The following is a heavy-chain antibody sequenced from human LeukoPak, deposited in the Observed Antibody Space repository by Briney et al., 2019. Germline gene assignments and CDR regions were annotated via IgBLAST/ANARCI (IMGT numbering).Heavy chain of an antibody. Sequence: ASVKVSCKASGYTFTCYYMHWVRQAPGQGLEWMGWINPNSGGTNYAQKFRGRVTMTRDTSISTAYMELSRLRSDDTAVYYCARDQVDGYCSSTSCYEYWFDPWGQGTLVTVSS. V-gene: IGHV1-2*02. D-gene: IGHD2-2*03. J-gene: IGHJ5*02. CDR3: ARDQVDGYCSSTSCYEYWFDP. CDR1: GYTFTCYY. CDR2: INPNSGGT.